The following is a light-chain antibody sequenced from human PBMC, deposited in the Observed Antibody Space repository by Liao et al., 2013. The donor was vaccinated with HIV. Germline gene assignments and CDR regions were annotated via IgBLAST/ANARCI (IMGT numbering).Light chain of an antibody. CDR2: YDS. Sequence: SYELTQPPSVSVAPGKTARITCGGNNIGSKSVHWYQQKPGQAPALVIYYDSDRPSGIPERFSGSYSGNTATLTISGTQGMDEADYYCQAWDSDSFSYVFGTGTKVTVL. J-gene: IGLJ1*01. CDR3: QAWDSDSFSYV. V-gene: IGLV3-21*01. CDR1: NIGSKS.